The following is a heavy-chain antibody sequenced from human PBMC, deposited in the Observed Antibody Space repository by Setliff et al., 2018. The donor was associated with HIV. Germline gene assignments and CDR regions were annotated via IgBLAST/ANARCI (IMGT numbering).Heavy chain of an antibody. CDR2: TYTSGST. D-gene: IGHD6-13*01. V-gene: IGHV4-4*09. Sequence: PSETLSLTCTVSGGSISSYYWSWIRQSPGKGLEWIGYTYTSGSTNYNHNPSLKSRVTISVDTSKNRFSLKLSSVTAADTAIYYWALLYPYSGYLGYWGQGTLVTVSS. CDR3: ALLYPYSGYLGY. CDR1: GGSISSYY. J-gene: IGHJ4*02.